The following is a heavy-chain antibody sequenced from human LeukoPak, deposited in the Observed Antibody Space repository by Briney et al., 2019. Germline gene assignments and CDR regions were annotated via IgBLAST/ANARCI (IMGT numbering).Heavy chain of an antibody. Sequence: GGSLRLSCAASGFTFSVYGMHWVRQAPGKGLEWVALIRYDGSYKYYADSVKGRFTISRDNSKNTLYLQMNSLRAEDTALYYCAKGFYIVEIPAAHPYFDYWGQGTLVTVSS. CDR2: IRYDGSYK. D-gene: IGHD2-2*01. CDR3: AKGFYIVEIPAAHPYFDY. V-gene: IGHV3-30*02. J-gene: IGHJ4*02. CDR1: GFTFSVYG.